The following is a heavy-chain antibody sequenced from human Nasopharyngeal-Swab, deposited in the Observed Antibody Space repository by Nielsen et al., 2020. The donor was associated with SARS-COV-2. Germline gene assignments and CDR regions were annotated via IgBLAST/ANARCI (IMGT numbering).Heavy chain of an antibody. V-gene: IGHV3-21*01. CDR1: GFTFSSYS. J-gene: IGHJ6*03. CDR2: ISSSSSYI. Sequence: GESLKISCAASGFTFSSYSMNWVRQAPGKGLEWVSSISSSSSYIYYADSVKGRFTISRDNAKNSLYLQMNSLRAGDTAVYYCARDGGNSSSWYWYYYYYMDVWGKGTTVTVSS. D-gene: IGHD6-13*01. CDR3: ARDGGNSSSWYWYYYYYMDV.